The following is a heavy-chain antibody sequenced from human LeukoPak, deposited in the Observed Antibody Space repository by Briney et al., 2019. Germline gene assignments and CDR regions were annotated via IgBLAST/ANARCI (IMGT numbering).Heavy chain of an antibody. CDR1: GGSISSYY. Sequence: SETLSLTCTVSGGSISSYYWSWIRQPPGKGLEWIGYIYYSGSTNYNPSLKSRVTISVDTSKNQFSPKLSSVTAADTAVYYCASRDSSGSFDYWGQGTLVTVSS. CDR2: IYYSGST. D-gene: IGHD3-22*01. V-gene: IGHV4-59*01. J-gene: IGHJ4*02. CDR3: ASRDSSGSFDY.